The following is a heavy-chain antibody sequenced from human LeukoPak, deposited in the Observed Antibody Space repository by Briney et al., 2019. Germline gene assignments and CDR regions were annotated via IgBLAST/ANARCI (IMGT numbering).Heavy chain of an antibody. V-gene: IGHV3-30*18. CDR3: AKEGYSSSWYWGDSYYYGMDV. CDR1: GFTFSSYG. Sequence: GGALRLSCAASGFTFSSYGRPWVRQAPGKGLEWVAGISYDGSNKYYANSVKGRFTMSRDNSKNTLYLQMNSLRAEDTAVYYCAKEGYSSSWYWGDSYYYGMDVWGKGTTVTVSS. CDR2: ISYDGSNK. J-gene: IGHJ6*04. D-gene: IGHD6-13*01.